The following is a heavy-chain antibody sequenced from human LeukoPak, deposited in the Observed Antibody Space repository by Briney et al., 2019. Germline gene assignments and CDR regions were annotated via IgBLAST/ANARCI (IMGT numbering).Heavy chain of an antibody. D-gene: IGHD6-13*01. CDR2: ISGSGGST. V-gene: IGHV3-23*01. CDR3: AKDFDGSTWFGRNYMDV. J-gene: IGHJ6*03. CDR1: GFTFSSYA. Sequence: PGGSLRLSCAASGFTFSSYAMCWVRQAPGKGLEWVSGISGSGGSTYYLDSVKGRFTISRDNSKNTLYLQMNSLRAEDTAVYYCAKDFDGSTWFGRNYMDVWAKGPRSPSP.